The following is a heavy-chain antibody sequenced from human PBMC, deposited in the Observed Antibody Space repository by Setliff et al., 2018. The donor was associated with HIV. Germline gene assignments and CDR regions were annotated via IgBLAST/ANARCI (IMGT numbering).Heavy chain of an antibody. D-gene: IGHD2-15*01. Sequence: SETLSLTCTVSADSLSSYYCNWIRQPPGKALAWIGYIYYGSTHYNPSFEGGVTISEDTSKNQFSLKLRSVTAADTAMSYCARRRCSAASCPENPWNWLDPWGQGTLVTVSS. CDR1: ADSLSSYY. CDR2: IYYGST. CDR3: ARRRCSAASCPENPWNWLDP. V-gene: IGHV4-59*08. J-gene: IGHJ5*02.